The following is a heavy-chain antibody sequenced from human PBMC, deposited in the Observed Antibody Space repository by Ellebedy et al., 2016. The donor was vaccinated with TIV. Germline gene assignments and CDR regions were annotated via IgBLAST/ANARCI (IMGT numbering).Heavy chain of an antibody. CDR3: ARDRSGYDDY. D-gene: IGHD5-12*01. CDR1: GYTFTSYY. CDR2: INPSGGST. J-gene: IGHJ4*02. Sequence: ASVKVSXXASGYTFTSYYMHWVRQAPGQGLEWMGIINPSGGSTSYAQKFQGRVTMTRDTSISTAYMELSRLRSDDTAVYYCARDRSGYDDYWGQGTLVTVSS. V-gene: IGHV1-46*01.